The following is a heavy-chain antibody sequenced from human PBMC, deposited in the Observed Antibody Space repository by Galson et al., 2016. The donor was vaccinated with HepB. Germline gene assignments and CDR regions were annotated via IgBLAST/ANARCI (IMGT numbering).Heavy chain of an antibody. CDR2: INYSGST. CDR1: GGSSRRYY. Sequence: SETLSLTCTVSGGSSRRYYWSWIRQPPGKGLEWIGYINYSGSTSYNPSLKSRVTISVDMSKSQVSLKLSSVTAADTAVYYCEREARYCSGGSCYDYYGIDVWGQGTTVTVSS. D-gene: IGHD2-15*01. CDR3: EREARYCSGGSCYDYYGIDV. V-gene: IGHV4-59*01. J-gene: IGHJ6*02.